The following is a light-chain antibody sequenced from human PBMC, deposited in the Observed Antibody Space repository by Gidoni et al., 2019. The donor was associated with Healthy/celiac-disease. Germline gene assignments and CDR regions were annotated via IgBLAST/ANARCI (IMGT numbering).Light chain of an antibody. J-gene: IGKJ1*01. Sequence: DIQMTQSPSTLSASVGDRVTITCRASQSISSHWAWYQQKPGKAPKLLIYKASSLESGVPSRFSGSGSGTEFTLTISSLQPDDFATYYCQQYNSYSKTFGQGTKVEIK. CDR1: QSISSH. CDR2: KAS. CDR3: QQYNSYSKT. V-gene: IGKV1-5*03.